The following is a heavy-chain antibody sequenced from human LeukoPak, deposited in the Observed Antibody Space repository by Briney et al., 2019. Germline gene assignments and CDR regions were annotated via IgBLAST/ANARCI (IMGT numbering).Heavy chain of an antibody. CDR2: IDWDDDK. D-gene: IGHD6-19*01. Sequence: TLSLTCTVSGGSISSYCWSWIRQPPGKALEWLARIDWDDDKYYNTSLKTRLTISKDTSKNQVVLTMTNMDPVDTATYYCARYTSGWRSFDHWGQGDLGSVSS. CDR1: GGSISSYC. V-gene: IGHV2-70*11. CDR3: ARYTSGWRSFDH. J-gene: IGHJ4*02.